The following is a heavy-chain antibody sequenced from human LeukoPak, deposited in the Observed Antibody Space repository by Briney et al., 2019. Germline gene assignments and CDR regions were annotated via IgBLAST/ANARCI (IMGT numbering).Heavy chain of an antibody. D-gene: IGHD2-8*01. J-gene: IGHJ4*02. CDR2: INNDGSGT. CDR1: GFTFSTYW. Sequence: GGSLRLSCAASGFTFSTYWMQWVRQAPGKGLVWVSRINNDGSGTAYADSVKGRFTISRDNPKNTVFLQMNSLRAEDTAVYYCARDADGPGSLIDYWGQGALVTVSS. CDR3: ARDADGPGSLIDY. V-gene: IGHV3-74*01.